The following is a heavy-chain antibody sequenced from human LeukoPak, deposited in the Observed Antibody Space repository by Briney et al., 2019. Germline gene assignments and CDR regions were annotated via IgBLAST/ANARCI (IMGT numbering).Heavy chain of an antibody. V-gene: IGHV1-2*02. Sequence: GASVKVSCKASGYTFTGYYMHWVRQAPGQGLEWMGWINPNSGGTNYAQKFQGRVTMTRDTSISTAYMELSRLRSDDTAVYYCARGGLEAVVPAAITGPRYYYYYYMDVWGKGTTVTVSS. J-gene: IGHJ6*03. CDR1: GYTFTGYY. CDR3: ARGGLEAVVPAAITGPRYYYYYYMDV. CDR2: INPNSGGT. D-gene: IGHD2-2*02.